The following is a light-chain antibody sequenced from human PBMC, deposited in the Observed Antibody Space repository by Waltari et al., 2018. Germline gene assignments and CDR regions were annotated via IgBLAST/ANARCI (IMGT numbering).Light chain of an antibody. CDR1: HDIYNS. CDR2: EAS. J-gene: IGKJ5*01. Sequence: DIQMTQSPSALSASVGDRVTITCQASHDIYNSLNWYQQKPGKAPKVLLYEASNLETGVPSRFSGSAYGTDFTLTISSLQPEDTATYYCQQYETLPLTFGQGTRLEIK. CDR3: QQYETLPLT. V-gene: IGKV1-33*01.